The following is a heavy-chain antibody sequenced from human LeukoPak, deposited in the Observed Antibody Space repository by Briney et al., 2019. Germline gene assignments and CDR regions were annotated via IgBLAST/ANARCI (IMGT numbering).Heavy chain of an antibody. V-gene: IGHV4-39*01. D-gene: IGHD5-24*01. CDR3: ARRPRRDGYNYRDY. CDR1: GGSISSSSYY. J-gene: IGHJ4*02. CDR2: IYYSGST. Sequence: PSETLSLTCTVSGGSISSSSYYWGWIRQPPGKGLEWIGSIYYSGSTHYNPSLKSRVTISVDTSKNQFSLKLSSVTAADTAVYYCARRPRRDGYNYRDYWGQGTLVTVSS.